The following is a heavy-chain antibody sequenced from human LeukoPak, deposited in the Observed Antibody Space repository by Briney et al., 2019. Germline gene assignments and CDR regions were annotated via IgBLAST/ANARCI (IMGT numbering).Heavy chain of an antibody. D-gene: IGHD7-27*01. V-gene: IGHV3-48*01. CDR2: ISSSSTI. Sequence: GGSLRLSCAVSGFTFSSYSMNWVRQAPGKGLEWVSYISSSSTIYYADSVKGRFTISRDNAKNSLYLQMNSLRAEDTAVYYCARDLWGEDDYWGQGTLVTVSS. CDR1: GFTFSSYS. J-gene: IGHJ4*02. CDR3: ARDLWGEDDY.